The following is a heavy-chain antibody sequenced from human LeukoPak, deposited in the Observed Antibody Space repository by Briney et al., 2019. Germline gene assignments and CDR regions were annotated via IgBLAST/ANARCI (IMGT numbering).Heavy chain of an antibody. J-gene: IGHJ4*02. CDR2: ISGSGGST. CDR3: AKGGDVPAAPFDY. CDR1: GFTFRSYA. V-gene: IGHV3-23*01. D-gene: IGHD2-2*01. Sequence: GGSLRLSCAGSGFTFRSYAMSWVRQAPGKGLEWVSAISGSGGSTYYADSVKGRFTISRDNSKNTLYLQMNSLRAEDTAVYYCAKGGDVPAAPFDYWGQGTLVTVSS.